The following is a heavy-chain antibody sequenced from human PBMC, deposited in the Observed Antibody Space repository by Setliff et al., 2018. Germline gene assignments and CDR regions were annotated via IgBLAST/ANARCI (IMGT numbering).Heavy chain of an antibody. V-gene: IGHV4-34*01. CDR2: INHSGST. J-gene: IGHJ4*02. D-gene: IGHD3-22*01. Sequence: SSETLSLTCAASGGTFTYYYWTWIRQSPGKGLEWIGEINHSGSTNYNPSLKSRVTISVDTSKNQFSLKLSSVTAADTAVYYCARGHPPSDSSGYYYAYWGQGTLVTVSS. CDR1: GGTFTYYY. CDR3: ARGHPPSDSSGYYYAY.